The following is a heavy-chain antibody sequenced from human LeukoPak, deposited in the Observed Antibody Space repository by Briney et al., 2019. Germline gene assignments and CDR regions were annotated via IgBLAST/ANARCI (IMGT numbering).Heavy chain of an antibody. CDR1: GYTFTGYY. V-gene: IGHV1-2*02. CDR2: INPNSGGT. Sequence: ASVKVSRKASGYTFTGYYMHWVRQAPGQGLEWMGWINPNSGGTNYAQKFQGRVTMTRDTSISTAYMELSRLRSDDTAVYYCARAVGRGSGSYYTLLSYWGQGTLVTVSS. D-gene: IGHD3-10*01. J-gene: IGHJ4*02. CDR3: ARAVGRGSGSYYTLLSY.